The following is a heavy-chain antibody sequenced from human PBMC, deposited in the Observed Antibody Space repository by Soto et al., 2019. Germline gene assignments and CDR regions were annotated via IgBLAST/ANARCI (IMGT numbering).Heavy chain of an antibody. CDR1: GFTVSSNY. Sequence: PGGSLRLSCAASGFTVSSNYMSWVRQAPGKGLEWVAHISGRGDTTYYADSVKGRFTISRDNFKSTLYLQMNSLRADDTAVYYYADPVPAATHYDYYDMDVWGQGTTVTVSS. CDR2: ISGRGDTT. V-gene: IGHV3-23*01. J-gene: IGHJ6*02. D-gene: IGHD2-2*01. CDR3: ADPVPAATHYDYYDMDV.